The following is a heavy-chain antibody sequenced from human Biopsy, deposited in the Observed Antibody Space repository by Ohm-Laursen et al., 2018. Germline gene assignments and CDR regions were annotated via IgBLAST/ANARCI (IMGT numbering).Heavy chain of an antibody. CDR1: GGSVSSGGFY. V-gene: IGHV4-31*01. CDR2: IYYSGTT. J-gene: IGHJ2*01. CDR3: ARRPYGGTRYWYFDL. D-gene: IGHD4-23*01. Sequence: TLSLTCTVSGGSVSSGGFYWSWIRQHPRKGLEWIGYIYYSGTTYCNPSLKSLVTISVDTSKNQFSLKLNSVTAADTAVYYCARRPYGGTRYWYFDLWGRGTLVTVSS.